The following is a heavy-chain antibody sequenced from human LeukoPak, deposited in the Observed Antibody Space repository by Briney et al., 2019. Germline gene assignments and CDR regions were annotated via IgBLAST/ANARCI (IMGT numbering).Heavy chain of an antibody. V-gene: IGHV3-7*01. Sequence: GGSLRLSCAASGFTFTSFWMSWVRQAPGRGLEWVANIKQDGSEKYYVDSVKGRFTISRDNAKNSLYLQMNSLRAEDTAVYYCARGGSGYDHPRGPVTYWGQGTLVTVSS. CDR2: IKQDGSEK. D-gene: IGHD5-12*01. CDR1: GFTFTSFW. CDR3: ARGGSGYDHPRGPVTY. J-gene: IGHJ4*02.